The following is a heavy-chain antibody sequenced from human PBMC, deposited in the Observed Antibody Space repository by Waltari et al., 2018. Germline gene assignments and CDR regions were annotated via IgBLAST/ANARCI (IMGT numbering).Heavy chain of an antibody. CDR1: CGSFSGYY. J-gene: IGHJ6*03. CDR3: ASAAAGYYYYYMDV. V-gene: IGHV4-34*01. CDR2: SNHSGSN. D-gene: IGHD6-13*01. Sequence: QVQLQQWGAGLLKPSETLSLTCAVYCGSFSGYYWSWIRQPPGKGLEWVGESNHSGSNNSNPSLKSRVTISVDTSKNQFSLKLSAVTAADTAVYYCASAAAGYYYYYMDVWGKGTTVTVSS.